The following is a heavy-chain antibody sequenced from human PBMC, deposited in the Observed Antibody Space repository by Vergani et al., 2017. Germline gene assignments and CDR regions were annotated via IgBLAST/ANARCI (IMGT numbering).Heavy chain of an antibody. V-gene: IGHV4-59*01. CDR2: IYYSGST. J-gene: IGHJ4*02. CDR1: GGSISSYY. D-gene: IGHD1-14*01. Sequence: QVQLQESGPGLVKPSETLSLTCTVSGGSISSYYWSWIRQPPGKGLEWIGYIYYSGSTNYNPSLKSRVTISVDTSKNQFSLKLSSVTAADTAVYYCARGGSPGXFDYWGQGTLVTVSS. CDR3: ARGGSPGXFDY.